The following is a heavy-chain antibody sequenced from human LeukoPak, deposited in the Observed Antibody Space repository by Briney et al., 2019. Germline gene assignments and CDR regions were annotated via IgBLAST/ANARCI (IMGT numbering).Heavy chain of an antibody. V-gene: IGHV4-61*02. D-gene: IGHD4-11*01. J-gene: IGHJ4*02. CDR1: GGSISSDSYY. Sequence: PSETLSLTCTVSGGSISSDSYYWSWIRQPAGKGLDWIGRIYTSGSTNYNPSLKSRVTISVDTSKNQFSLKLSSVTAADTAVYYCARDAYYTNYVLHWGQGTLVTVSS. CDR3: ARDAYYTNYVLH. CDR2: IYTSGST.